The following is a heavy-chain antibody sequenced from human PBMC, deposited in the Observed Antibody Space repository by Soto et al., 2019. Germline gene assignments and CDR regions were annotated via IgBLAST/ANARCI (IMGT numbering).Heavy chain of an antibody. CDR1: GGSISSGCYY. D-gene: IGHD6-19*01. Sequence: SETLSLTCTVSGGSISSGCYYWSWIRQHPGKGLEWIGYIYYSGSTYYNPSLKSRVTISVDTSKNQFSLKLSSVTAADTAVYYCARAGSGWYHKYFDYCGQGTLVTVCS. CDR3: ARAGSGWYHKYFDY. J-gene: IGHJ4*02. CDR2: IYYSGST. V-gene: IGHV4-31*03.